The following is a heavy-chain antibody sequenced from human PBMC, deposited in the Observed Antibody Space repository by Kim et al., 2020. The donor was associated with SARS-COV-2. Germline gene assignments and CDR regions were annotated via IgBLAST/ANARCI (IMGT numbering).Heavy chain of an antibody. Sequence: ASVKVSCKASGYTFTSYDINWVRQATGQGLEWMGWMNPNSGNTGYAQKFQGRVTMTRNTSISTAYMELSSLRSEDTAVYYCARGHLKSIVVVIAPRPYYYYLDVWGKRDHGHRLL. V-gene: IGHV1-8*01. J-gene: IGHJ6*03. CDR1: GYTFTSYD. D-gene: IGHD2-21*01. CDR2: MNPNSGNT. CDR3: ARGHLKSIVVVIAPRPYYYYLDV.